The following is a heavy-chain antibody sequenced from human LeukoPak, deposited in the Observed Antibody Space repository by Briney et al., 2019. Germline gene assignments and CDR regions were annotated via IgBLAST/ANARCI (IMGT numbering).Heavy chain of an antibody. Sequence: GGSLRLSCAASGFTFSSYGMHWVRQAPGKGLEWVAVISYDGSNKYYADSMKGRFTISRDNSKNTLYLQMNSLRAEDTAVYYCAKADTGSNFDYWGQGTLVTVSS. V-gene: IGHV3-30*18. D-gene: IGHD1-14*01. CDR1: GFTFSSYG. J-gene: IGHJ4*02. CDR2: ISYDGSNK. CDR3: AKADTGSNFDY.